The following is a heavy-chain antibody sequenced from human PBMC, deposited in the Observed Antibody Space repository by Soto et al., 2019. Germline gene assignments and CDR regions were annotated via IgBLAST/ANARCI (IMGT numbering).Heavy chain of an antibody. CDR2: ISAYNGNT. Sequence: ASVKVSCKASGYTFTSYGISWVRQAPGQGLEWMGWISAYNGNTNYAQKLQGRVTMATDTSTSTAYMELRSLRSDDTAVYYCARISSYGFYYGMDVWGQGTTVTVSS. CDR3: ARISSYGFYYGMDV. V-gene: IGHV1-18*01. D-gene: IGHD5-18*01. J-gene: IGHJ6*02. CDR1: GYTFTSYG.